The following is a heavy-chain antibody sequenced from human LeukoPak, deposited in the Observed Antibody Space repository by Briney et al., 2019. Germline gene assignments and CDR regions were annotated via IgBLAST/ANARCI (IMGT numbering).Heavy chain of an antibody. CDR3: TRDRGAYNLYNY. J-gene: IGHJ4*02. V-gene: IGHV3-49*03. D-gene: IGHD1-1*01. Sequence: GGSLRLSCTASGFTFGDYAMSWIRQAPGKGLEWVGFIRSKAYGETADYAASVKGRFTISRDDSKAIAYLQMNSLKTEDTAVYHCTRDRGAYNLYNYWGQGTLVTVSS. CDR2: IRSKAYGETA. CDR1: GFTFGDYA.